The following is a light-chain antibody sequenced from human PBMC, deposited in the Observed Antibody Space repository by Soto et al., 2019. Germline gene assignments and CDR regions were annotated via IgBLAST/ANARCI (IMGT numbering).Light chain of an antibody. J-gene: IGKJ2*02. V-gene: IGKV3-15*01. Sequence: EIVMTQSPATLSVSPGERATLSCRASQSISDKLAWYQQKHGQAPRLLIYGASTRATAIPARFSGNESGTALTVNISSLQPGYFSICDCPYGGTFGQGTKLEIK. CDR3: PYGGT. CDR2: GAS. CDR1: QSISDK.